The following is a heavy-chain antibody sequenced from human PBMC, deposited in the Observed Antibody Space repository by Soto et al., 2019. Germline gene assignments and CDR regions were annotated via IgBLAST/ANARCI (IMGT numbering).Heavy chain of an antibody. CDR1: GFTFSSYG. V-gene: IGHV3-30*18. J-gene: IGHJ6*02. Sequence: SLRLSCAASGFTFSSYGMHWVRQAPGKGLEWVAVISYDGSNKYYADSVKGRFTISRDNSKNTLYLQMNSLRAEDTAVYYCAKSSFSMVRDYYYYGMDVWGQGTTVTVSS. CDR3: AKSSFSMVRDYYYYGMDV. CDR2: ISYDGSNK. D-gene: IGHD3-10*01.